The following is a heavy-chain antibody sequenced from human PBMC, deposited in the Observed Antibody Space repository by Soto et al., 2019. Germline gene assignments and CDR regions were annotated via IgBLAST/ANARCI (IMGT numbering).Heavy chain of an antibody. Sequence: GGSLRLSCAASGFTFSSYGMSWVRQAPGKGLEWVSSISGSGYTTNYADSVKGRFTVSRDNSENTLHLQINSLRAEDTAVYYCAKGTVAVAAWGQGTLVTVSS. CDR2: ISGSGYTT. CDR1: GFTFSSYG. J-gene: IGHJ4*02. CDR3: AKGTVAVAA. D-gene: IGHD6-19*01. V-gene: IGHV3-23*01.